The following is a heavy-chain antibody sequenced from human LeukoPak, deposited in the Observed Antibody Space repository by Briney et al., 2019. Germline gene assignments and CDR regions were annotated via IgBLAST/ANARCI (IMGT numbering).Heavy chain of an antibody. D-gene: IGHD3-3*01. CDR2: FDPEDGET. CDR1: GYTFTSYG. CDR3: ATVRPYDFWGSDFDP. Sequence: ASVKVSCKASGYTFTSYGISWVRQAPGKGLEWMGGFDPEDGETIYAQKFQGRVTMTEDTSTDTAYMELSSLRSEDTAVYYCATVRPYDFWGSDFDPWGQGTLVTVSS. V-gene: IGHV1-24*01. J-gene: IGHJ5*02.